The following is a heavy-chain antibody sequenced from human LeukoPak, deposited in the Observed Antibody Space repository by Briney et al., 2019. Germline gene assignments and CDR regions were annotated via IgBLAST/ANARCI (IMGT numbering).Heavy chain of an antibody. Sequence: GGSLRLSCAASGFTFSSYEMNWVRQAPGKGLEWVSYISSSGSTIYYADSVKGRFTISRDNAKNSLYLQMNSLRAEDTAVYYCAGAYLPYFDYWGQGTLVTVSS. J-gene: IGHJ4*02. CDR2: ISSSGSTI. CDR3: AGAYLPYFDY. CDR1: GFTFSSYE. V-gene: IGHV3-48*03.